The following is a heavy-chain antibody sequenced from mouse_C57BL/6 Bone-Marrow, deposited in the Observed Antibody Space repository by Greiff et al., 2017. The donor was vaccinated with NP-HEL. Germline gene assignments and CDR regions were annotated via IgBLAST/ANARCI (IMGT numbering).Heavy chain of an antibody. J-gene: IGHJ2*01. Sequence: VQLQQPGAELVKPGASVKLSCKASGYTFTSYWMQWVKQRPGQGLEWIGEIDPSDSYTNYNQKFKGKATLTVDTSSSTAYMQLSSLTSEDSAVYYCATWGNYGDDYWGQGTTLTVSS. CDR3: ATWGNYGDDY. CDR1: GYTFTSYW. D-gene: IGHD2-1*01. CDR2: IDPSDSYT. V-gene: IGHV1-50*01.